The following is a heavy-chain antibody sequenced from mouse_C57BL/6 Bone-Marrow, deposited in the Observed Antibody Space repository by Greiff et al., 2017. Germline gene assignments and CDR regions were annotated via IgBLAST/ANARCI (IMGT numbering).Heavy chain of an antibody. CDR2: ISYSGST. J-gene: IGHJ4*01. Sequence: VQLKQSGPGLAKPSQTLSLTCSVTGYSITSDYWNWIRKFPGNKLEYMGYISYSGSTYYNPSLKSRISITRDTSKNQYYLQLNSVTTEDTATYYCARSPYPGYYAMDYWGQGTSVTVSS. D-gene: IGHD2-10*01. CDR1: GYSITSDY. CDR3: ARSPYPGYYAMDY. V-gene: IGHV3-8*01.